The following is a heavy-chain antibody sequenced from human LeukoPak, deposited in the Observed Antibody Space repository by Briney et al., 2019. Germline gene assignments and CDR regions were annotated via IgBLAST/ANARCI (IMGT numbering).Heavy chain of an antibody. J-gene: IGHJ4*02. D-gene: IGHD5-12*01. Sequence: ASVKVSCKASGYTFIGYYMHWVRQAPGQGLEWMGWINPNSGGTNYAQKFQGRVTMTRDTSISTAYMELSRLRSDDTAVYYCAREYSGYACIDYWGQGTLVTVSS. CDR2: INPNSGGT. CDR1: GYTFIGYY. CDR3: AREYSGYACIDY. V-gene: IGHV1-2*02.